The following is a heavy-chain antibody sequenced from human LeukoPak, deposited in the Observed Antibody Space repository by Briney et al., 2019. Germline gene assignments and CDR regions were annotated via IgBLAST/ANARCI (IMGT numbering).Heavy chain of an antibody. V-gene: IGHV4-34*01. CDR2: INHSGST. D-gene: IGHD6-13*01. CDR3: ARVGAAAGRLYYFDY. CDR1: GGSFSGYY. J-gene: IGHJ4*02. Sequence: KSSETLSLTCAVYGGSFSGYYWSWIRQPPGKGLEWIGEINHSGSTNYNPSLKSRVTISVDTSMNQFSLKLSSVTAADTAVYYCARVGAAAGRLYYFDYWGQGTLVTVSS.